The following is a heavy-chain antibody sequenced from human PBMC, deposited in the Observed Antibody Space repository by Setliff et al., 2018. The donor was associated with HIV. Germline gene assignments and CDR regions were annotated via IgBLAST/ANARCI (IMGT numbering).Heavy chain of an antibody. Sequence: ASETLSLTCTVSGGSISSGDYYWSWIRQLPGKGLEWIGYMYYNGSTYSNPSLKSRVTVPQDTSKNQFSLKLSSVTAADTAVYYCARDVRRNHCSSTSCYARDNWFDPWGQGIQVTVSS. V-gene: IGHV4-31*03. CDR1: GGSISSGDYY. J-gene: IGHJ5*02. CDR3: ARDVRRNHCSSTSCYARDNWFDP. D-gene: IGHD2-2*01. CDR2: MYYNGST.